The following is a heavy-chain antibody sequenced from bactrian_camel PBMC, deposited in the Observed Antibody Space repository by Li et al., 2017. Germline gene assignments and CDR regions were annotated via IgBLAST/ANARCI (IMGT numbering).Heavy chain of an antibody. V-gene: IGHV3S31*01. Sequence: QLVESGGGLVQPGGSLRLSCAASGFTFSSYAMSWVRQAPGKGLEWVSSINSGGGSTYYADSVKGRFTISRDNAKNTLYLQLNSLKTEDAAMYYCANSRERYSDYVHVYWGQGTQVTVS. CDR1: GFTFSSYA. CDR2: INSGGGST. J-gene: IGHJ4*01. CDR3: ANSRERYSDYVHVY. D-gene: IGHD4*01.